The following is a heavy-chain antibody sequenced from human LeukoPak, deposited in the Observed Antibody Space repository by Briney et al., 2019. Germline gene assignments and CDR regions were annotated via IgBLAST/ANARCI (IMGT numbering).Heavy chain of an antibody. Sequence: GDSLRISCKASGYSITTYWIGWVRQMPGKGLEWMGIIYPGDSDTRYSPSFQGQVTILADKSISTAYLQWSSLKASDTAMYYCARLRWQQPDYWGQGTLVTVSS. D-gene: IGHD6-13*01. CDR1: GYSITTYW. V-gene: IGHV5-51*01. J-gene: IGHJ4*02. CDR2: IYPGDSDT. CDR3: ARLRWQQPDY.